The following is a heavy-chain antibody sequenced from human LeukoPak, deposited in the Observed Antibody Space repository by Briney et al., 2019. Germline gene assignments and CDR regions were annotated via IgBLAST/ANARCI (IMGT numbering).Heavy chain of an antibody. CDR2: IYHSGST. J-gene: IGHJ4*02. Sequence: PSETLSLTCTVSGYSISSGYYWGWIRQPPGKGLEWIGSIYHSGSTYYNPSLKSRVTISVDTSKNQFSLKLSSVTAADTAVCYCARGPYDFWSGPDYWGQGTLVTVSS. D-gene: IGHD3-3*01. CDR1: GYSISSGYY. V-gene: IGHV4-38-2*02. CDR3: ARGPYDFWSGPDY.